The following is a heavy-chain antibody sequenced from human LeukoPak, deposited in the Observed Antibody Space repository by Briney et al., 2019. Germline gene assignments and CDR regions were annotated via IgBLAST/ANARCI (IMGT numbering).Heavy chain of an antibody. V-gene: IGHV4-61*02. CDR2: IYTSGST. D-gene: IGHD6-19*01. CDR3: ARDSALAQAVTFDY. Sequence: SETLSLTCTVSGGSISSGSDYWSWIRQPAGKGLEWIGRIYTSGSTNYNPSLKSRVTISVVTSKNQFSLKLRSVTAADTAVYYCARDSALAQAVTFDYWGQGTLVTISS. CDR1: GGSISSGSDY. J-gene: IGHJ4*02.